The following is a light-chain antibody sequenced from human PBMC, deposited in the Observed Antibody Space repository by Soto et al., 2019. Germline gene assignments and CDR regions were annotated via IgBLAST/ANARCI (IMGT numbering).Light chain of an antibody. V-gene: IGKV3-15*01. J-gene: IGKJ1*01. CDR3: QNYNNWTRT. CDR2: GAT. CDR1: QSLSIL. Sequence: EIVMTESPATLSVSPGERATLSCRASQSLSILLASYQQKPDPAPRLLIHGATTSAPGIPARSSAPGSGTEFTLTTTSLHSEDFAAYSCQNYNNWTRTLRQGTKV.